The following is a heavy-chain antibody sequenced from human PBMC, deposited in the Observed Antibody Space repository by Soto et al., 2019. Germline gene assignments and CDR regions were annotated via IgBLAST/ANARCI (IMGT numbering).Heavy chain of an antibody. J-gene: IGHJ6*02. CDR3: ARDQNRFYGMDV. CDR1: GYSFTSYG. V-gene: IGHV1-18*01. Sequence: QVQLVQSGAEVKKAGASLKVSCKASGYSFTSYGISWVRQAPGQGLEWVGWIFPYNGNTNYAKKLQDRVTMTTDTSTNPDYMELRSLRSDDTAVYSCARDQNRFYGMDVWGQGTTVTVSS. CDR2: IFPYNGNT.